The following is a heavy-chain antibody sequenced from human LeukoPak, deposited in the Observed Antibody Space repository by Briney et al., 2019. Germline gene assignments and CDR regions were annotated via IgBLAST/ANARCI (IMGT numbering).Heavy chain of an antibody. CDR2: IHYSGTT. D-gene: IGHD4/OR15-4a*01. V-gene: IGHV4-59*01. Sequence: SETLSLTCVVSGGSISNYYWSWIRQPPGRELEWIGFIHYSGTTNSNPYFQGRVTMSIDTSRNQFSLKLNSMTAADTAMYYCARERDYYFDSWGHGILVTVSS. CDR1: GGSISNYY. J-gene: IGHJ4*01. CDR3: ARERDYYFDS.